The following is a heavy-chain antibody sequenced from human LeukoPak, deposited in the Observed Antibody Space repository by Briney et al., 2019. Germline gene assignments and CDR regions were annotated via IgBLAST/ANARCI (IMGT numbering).Heavy chain of an antibody. J-gene: IGHJ6*03. D-gene: IGHD1-26*01. CDR2: INWNGGST. V-gene: IGHV3-20*04. CDR1: GFTFDDYG. CDR3: ARDPYSGTYGDTYYYYMDV. Sequence: GGSLRLSCAASGFTFDDYGMSWVRQAPGKGLEWVSGINWNGGSTGYADSVKGRFTISRDNAKSSLYLQMNSLSAEDTAVYYCARDPYSGTYGDTYYYYMDVWGKGTTVTISS.